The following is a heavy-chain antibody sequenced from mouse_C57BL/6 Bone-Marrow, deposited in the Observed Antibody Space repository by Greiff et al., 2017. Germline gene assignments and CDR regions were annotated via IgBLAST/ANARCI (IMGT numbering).Heavy chain of an antibody. J-gene: IGHJ4*01. CDR2: IDPENGDT. D-gene: IGHD4-1*01. Sequence: EVQLQQSGAELVRPGASVKLSCTASGFNIKDDYMHWVKQRPEQGLEWIGWIDPENGDTESASKFQGKATITADTSSNTAYLQLSSLTSEDTAVYYCTKPYWDLYWGQGTSVTVSS. V-gene: IGHV14-4*01. CDR1: GFNIKDDY. CDR3: TKPYWDLY.